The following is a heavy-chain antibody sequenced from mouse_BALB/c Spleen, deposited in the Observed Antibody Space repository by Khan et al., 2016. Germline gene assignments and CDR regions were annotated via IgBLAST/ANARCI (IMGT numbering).Heavy chain of an antibody. Sequence: QVQLQQSAAELARPGASVKMSCKASGYTFTNYTMHWIQQRPGQGLEWIGYISPSSGYTEYNQKFKDKTTLTSENSSGTSYMQLSSLTTEDSAVYYLAGDYTYDPCLPYWGQGTLVSVSA. CDR1: GYTFTNYT. CDR3: AGDYTYDPCLPY. V-gene: IGHV1-4*02. D-gene: IGHD2-14*01. CDR2: ISPSSGYT. J-gene: IGHJ3*01.